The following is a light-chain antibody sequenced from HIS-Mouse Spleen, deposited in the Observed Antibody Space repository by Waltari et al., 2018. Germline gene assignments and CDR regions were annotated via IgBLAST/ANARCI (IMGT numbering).Light chain of an antibody. Sequence: QSVLTQPPSASGTPGQRVTISCSGSSSNIGSNYVYWYQQLPGTAPKLLIYRNNQGPSGVPGRFFGSKSGTSASLAISGLRSEDEADYYCAAWDDSLSGPVFGGGTKLTVL. J-gene: IGLJ3*02. CDR1: SSNIGSNY. V-gene: IGLV1-47*01. CDR2: RNN. CDR3: AAWDDSLSGPV.